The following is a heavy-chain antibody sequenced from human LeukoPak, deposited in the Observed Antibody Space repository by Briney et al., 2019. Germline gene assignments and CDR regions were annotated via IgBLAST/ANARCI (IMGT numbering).Heavy chain of an antibody. CDR3: ARDCSGGSCYSQNDYYYYGMDV. CDR1: GGTFSSYA. D-gene: IGHD2-15*01. V-gene: IGHV1-69*13. CDR2: IIPIFGTA. Sequence: GASVKVSCKASGGTFSSYAISWVRQAPGQGLEWMGGIIPIFGTANYAQKFQGRVTITADESTSTAYMELSSLRSEDTAVYYCARDCSGGSCYSQNDYYYYGMDVWGQGTTVTVSS. J-gene: IGHJ6*02.